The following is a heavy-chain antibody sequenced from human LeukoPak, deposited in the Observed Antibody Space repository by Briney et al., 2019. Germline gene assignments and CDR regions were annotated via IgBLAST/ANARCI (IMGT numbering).Heavy chain of an antibody. V-gene: IGHV3-30*18. J-gene: IGHJ4*02. Sequence: QPGRSLRLSCAASGFTFSRYGMHWVRQAPGKGLEGVADISYDGSNKYYADSVKGRFTISRDNSKNALYLQMNSLRAEDTAGYYCAKGLRAVDTAMVDYWGQGTLVTVSS. CDR2: ISYDGSNK. CDR3: AKGLRAVDTAMVDY. CDR1: GFTFSRYG. D-gene: IGHD5-18*01.